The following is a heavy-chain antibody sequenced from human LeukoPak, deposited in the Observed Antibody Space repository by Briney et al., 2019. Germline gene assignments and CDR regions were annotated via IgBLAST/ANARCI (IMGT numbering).Heavy chain of an antibody. CDR1: GFTFSSYA. D-gene: IGHD6-13*01. CDR3: ARDQGSSYI. V-gene: IGHV3-23*01. J-gene: IGHJ4*02. CDR2: ISGSGGST. Sequence: GGSLRLSCAASGFTFSSYAMSWVRQAPGKGLEWVSTISGSGGSTYYADSVKGRFTISRDNAKNSLYLQMNSLRAEDTAVYYCARDQGSSYIWGQGTLVTVSS.